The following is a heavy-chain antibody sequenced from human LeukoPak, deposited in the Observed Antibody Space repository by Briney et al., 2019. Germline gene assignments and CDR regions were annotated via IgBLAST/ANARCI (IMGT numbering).Heavy chain of an antibody. J-gene: IGHJ4*02. V-gene: IGHV1-2*02. CDR2: INPNSGGT. Sequence: ASVKVSCKASGYTFTGYYMHWVRQAPGQGLEWMGRINPNSGGTNYAQKFQGRVTMTRDTSITTAYMELSRLGTDDTAVYYCARGGWEVVPTNDYWGQGTLVTVSS. D-gene: IGHD2-15*01. CDR3: ARGGWEVVPTNDY. CDR1: GYTFTGYY.